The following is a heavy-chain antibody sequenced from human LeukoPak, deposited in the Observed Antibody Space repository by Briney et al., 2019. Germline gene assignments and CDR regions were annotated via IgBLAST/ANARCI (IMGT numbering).Heavy chain of an antibody. CDR2: INHSGST. CDR1: GGSFSGYY. Sequence: SETLSLTCAVYGGSFSGYYWSWIRQPPGKGLEWIGEINHSGSTNYKSSLKSRVTTSVDTSKNQFSLKLSSVTAADTAVYYCARTNNVFYYFDYWGQGTLVTVSS. J-gene: IGHJ4*02. CDR3: ARTNNVFYYFDY. D-gene: IGHD2/OR15-2a*01. V-gene: IGHV4-34*01.